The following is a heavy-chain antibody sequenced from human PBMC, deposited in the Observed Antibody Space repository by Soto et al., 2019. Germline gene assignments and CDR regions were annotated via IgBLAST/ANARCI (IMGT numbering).Heavy chain of an antibody. CDR2: IWYDGSNK. V-gene: IGHV3-33*01. J-gene: IGHJ6*02. D-gene: IGHD6-19*01. CDR3: AREFIAVAGPPGMDV. Sequence: QVQLVESGGGVVQPGRSLRLSCAASGFTFSRYGMHWVRQAPGKGLEWVAVIWYDGSNKYYADSVKGRFTISRDNSKNTLYLQMNSLRAEDTAVYYCAREFIAVAGPPGMDVWGQGTTVTVSS. CDR1: GFTFSRYG.